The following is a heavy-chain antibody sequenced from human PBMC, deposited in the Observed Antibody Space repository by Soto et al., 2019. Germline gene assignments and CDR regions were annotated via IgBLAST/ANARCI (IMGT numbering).Heavy chain of an antibody. CDR3: ARGGHVVVVTAALDY. Sequence: QVQLVQAGAEVKKPGASVKVSCKASGDTFTDYYIHWVRQAPGQGLEWMGTVNPSGGHTTYAQHFLGRLTMTRDTSTSTLYMELTSLTSEDTAVYYCARGGHVVVVTAALDYWGQGTLVTVSS. CDR2: VNPSGGHT. V-gene: IGHV1-46*01. J-gene: IGHJ4*02. D-gene: IGHD2-21*02. CDR1: GDTFTDYY.